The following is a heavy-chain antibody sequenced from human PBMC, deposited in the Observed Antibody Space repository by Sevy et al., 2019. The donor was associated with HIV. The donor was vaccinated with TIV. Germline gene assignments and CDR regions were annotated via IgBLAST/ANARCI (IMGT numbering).Heavy chain of an antibody. CDR1: GFTFSSYS. D-gene: IGHD1-7*01. Sequence: GGSLRLSCAASGFTFSSYSINWVRQAPGKGLEWISYISGISNYIYYADSLKGRFTISRDNAKDPVYLQMNSLRVEDTAVYDCARGENWNYAEYWGQGILVTVSS. CDR2: ISGISNYI. V-gene: IGHV3-21*05. CDR3: ARGENWNYAEY. J-gene: IGHJ4*02.